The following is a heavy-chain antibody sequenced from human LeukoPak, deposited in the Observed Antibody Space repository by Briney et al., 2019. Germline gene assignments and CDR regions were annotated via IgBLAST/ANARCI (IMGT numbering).Heavy chain of an antibody. J-gene: IGHJ4*02. Sequence: GASVKVSCKASGYTFTSYDINWVRQATGQGLEWMGWMNPNSGNTGYAQKFQGRVTITRNTSISTAYMELSSLRSEDTAMYYCATFTTRAYCGGDCYDYWGQGTLVTVSS. D-gene: IGHD2-21*01. CDR2: MNPNSGNT. V-gene: IGHV1-8*03. CDR1: GYTFTSYD. CDR3: ATFTTRAYCGGDCYDY.